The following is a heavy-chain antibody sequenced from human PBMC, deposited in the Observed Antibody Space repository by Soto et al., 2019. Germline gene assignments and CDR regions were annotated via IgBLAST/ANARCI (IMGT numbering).Heavy chain of an antibody. CDR2: IYPGDSET. CDR1: GYKFTAYW. Sequence: GESLKISCEASGYKFTAYWIGWVRQMPGKGLEWMGIIYPGDSETRYSPSFQGQVTISVDKSNSTAYLQWNNLEASDTAIYYCARHIGVAVAGTRWYFDLWGRGTLVTVSS. CDR3: ARHIGVAVAGTRWYFDL. J-gene: IGHJ2*01. V-gene: IGHV5-51*01. D-gene: IGHD6-19*01.